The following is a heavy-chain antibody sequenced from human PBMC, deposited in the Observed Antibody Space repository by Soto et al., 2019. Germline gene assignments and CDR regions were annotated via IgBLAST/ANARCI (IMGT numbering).Heavy chain of an antibody. CDR3: ARGMYDFWSRSWFDP. V-gene: IGHV1-8*01. CDR2: MNPNSGNT. J-gene: IGHJ5*02. D-gene: IGHD3-3*01. CDR1: GGTFTSYD. Sequence: ASVKVSCKASGGTFTSYDINWVRQATGQGLEWMGWMNPNSGNTGYAQKFRGRVTMTRNTSISAAYMELSSLRSEATAVYYCARGMYDFWSRSWFDPWRQGTMVTVSS.